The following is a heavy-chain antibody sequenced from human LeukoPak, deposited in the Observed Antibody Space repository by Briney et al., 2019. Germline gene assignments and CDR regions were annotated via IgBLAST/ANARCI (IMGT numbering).Heavy chain of an antibody. J-gene: IGHJ4*02. CDR2: FDPEDGET. Sequence: ASVKVSCKVSGYTLTELSMHWVRQAPGKGLEWMGGFDPEDGETIYAQKFQGRVTMTEDTSTDTAYMELSSLRSEDTAVYYCATDLMDTGGYKTFDYWGQGTLVTVS. D-gene: IGHD5-24*01. CDR1: GYTLTELS. CDR3: ATDLMDTGGYKTFDY. V-gene: IGHV1-24*01.